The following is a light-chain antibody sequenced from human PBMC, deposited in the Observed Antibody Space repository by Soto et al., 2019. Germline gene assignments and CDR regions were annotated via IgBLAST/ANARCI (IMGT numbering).Light chain of an antibody. V-gene: IGLV2-23*02. Sequence: QSVLTQPASVSGSPGQSITISCTGTSSDVGSYNLVSWYQQHPGKAPKLMIYEVSKRPSGVSNRFSGSKSGNTASLTISGLQVEDEADYYCCSYAGSSTFSYYVFGTGTKLTVL. CDR1: SSDVGSYNL. J-gene: IGLJ1*01. CDR3: CSYAGSSTFSYYV. CDR2: EVS.